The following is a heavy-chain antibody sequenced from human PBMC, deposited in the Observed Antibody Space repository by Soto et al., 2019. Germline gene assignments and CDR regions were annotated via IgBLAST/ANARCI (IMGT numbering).Heavy chain of an antibody. CDR2: VYHSGRT. CDR1: GYSISSGYY. Sequence: SETLSLTCGVSGYSISSGYYWGWIRQPPGKGLEWIGSVYHSGRTHDNPSLQSQVTISVDTSKNQFYRKLSSVTAADTAVYYCARGRYDILNGDYTGQYNWFDPWGQGTLITVS. CDR3: ARGRYDILNGDYTGQYNWFDP. J-gene: IGHJ5*02. D-gene: IGHD3-9*01. V-gene: IGHV4-38-2*01.